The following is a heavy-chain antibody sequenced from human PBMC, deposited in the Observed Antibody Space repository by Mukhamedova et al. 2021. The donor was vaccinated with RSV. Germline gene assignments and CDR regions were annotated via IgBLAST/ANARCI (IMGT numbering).Heavy chain of an antibody. CDR3: AGAANYYSLSLDY. CDR1: GGPITSYY. Sequence: GGPITSYYWIWVRQPPGKGLEWFGHIYSSGTTNYNPSLKSRVTISVDTLNNQYSLKLRSVTAADSAQYYCAGAANYYSLSLDYWG. J-gene: IGHJ4*01. D-gene: IGHD2-21*01. V-gene: IGHV4-59*01. CDR2: IYSSGTT.